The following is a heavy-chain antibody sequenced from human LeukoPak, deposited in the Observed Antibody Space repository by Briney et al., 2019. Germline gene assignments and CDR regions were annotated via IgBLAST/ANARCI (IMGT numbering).Heavy chain of an antibody. CDR1: GYTFTSYD. Sequence: ASVKVSCKASGYTFTSYDINWVRQATGQGLEWMGWMNPNSGNTGYAQKFQGRVTMTRNTSISTAYMEPSSLRSEDTAVYYCARTSAGLRYFDWSYYFDYWGQGTLVTVSS. CDR3: ARTSAGLRYFDWSYYFDY. D-gene: IGHD3-9*01. J-gene: IGHJ4*02. CDR2: MNPNSGNT. V-gene: IGHV1-8*01.